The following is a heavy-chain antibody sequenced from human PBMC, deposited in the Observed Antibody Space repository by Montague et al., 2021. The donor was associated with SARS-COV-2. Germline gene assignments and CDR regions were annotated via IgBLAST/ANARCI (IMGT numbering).Heavy chain of an antibody. D-gene: IGHD3-16*01. V-gene: IGHV4-59*01. CDR2: VHDIESS. Sequence: SETLSLTCTVSGGSISRYFWNWIWQTPGKELEWMGYVHDIESSIYNPPLQSRITILLDTPKNQFSLRLNAVTAADTAVYYCARVTLGGRDGRTRQYDGLDSWGQGILVTVSS. CDR3: ARVTLGGRDGRTRQYDGLDS. J-gene: IGHJ4*02. CDR1: GGSISRYF.